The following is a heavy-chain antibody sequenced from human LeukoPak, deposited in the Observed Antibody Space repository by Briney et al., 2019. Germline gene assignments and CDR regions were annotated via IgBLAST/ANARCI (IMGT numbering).Heavy chain of an antibody. CDR3: ATYYYDSGGFHFHH. CDR1: GFTFRSYG. V-gene: IGHV3-64*01. CDR2: ISSNGGRT. Sequence: PGGSLTLSCAASGFTFRSYGMHWVRQAPGKGLEYVSAISSNGGRTYYANSVKGRFTISRDNSRNTLYLQMGSLRAEDMAVYYCATYYYDSGGFHFHHWGQGTLVTVSS. D-gene: IGHD3-22*01. J-gene: IGHJ1*01.